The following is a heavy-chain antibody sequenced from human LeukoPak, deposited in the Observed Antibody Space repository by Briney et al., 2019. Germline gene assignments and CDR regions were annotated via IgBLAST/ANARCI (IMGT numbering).Heavy chain of an antibody. CDR3: ARGKPYDSSGFYRAFDI. CDR1: GGSISNYY. CDR2: ISYTGTT. V-gene: IGHV4-59*01. D-gene: IGHD3-22*01. Sequence: SETLSLTCTVSGGSISNYYWSWIRQPPGKGLDWIGYISYTGTTTYNPSLKGRVTISLDTSKSQFSLQLTSVTAADTAMFYCARGKPYDSSGFYRAFDIXXQGSMVTVSS. J-gene: IGHJ3*02.